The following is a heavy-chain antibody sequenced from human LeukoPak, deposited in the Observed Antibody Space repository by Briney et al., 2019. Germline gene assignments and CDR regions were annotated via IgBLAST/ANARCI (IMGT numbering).Heavy chain of an antibody. V-gene: IGHV3-48*01. CDR1: GFTFSDYA. Sequence: LSGGSLRLSCAASGFTFSDYAMNWVRQAPGKGLEWISYVSSRNSTTHYADSVRGRFTISRDNVKNVLYLQMNSLRVDDTAVYYCARRRDYNFYCMDVWGIGTRVTVSS. CDR3: ARRRDYNFYCMDV. J-gene: IGHJ6*04. CDR2: VSSRNSTT.